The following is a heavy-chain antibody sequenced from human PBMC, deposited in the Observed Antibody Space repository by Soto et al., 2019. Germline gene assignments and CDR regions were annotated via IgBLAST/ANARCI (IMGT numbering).Heavy chain of an antibody. V-gene: IGHV3-23*01. J-gene: IGHJ3*01. CDR2: ISGSDYRT. Sequence: PGGSLRLSCVASVGSGFTFTDYAMAWVRQAQEKGLEWVSGISGSDYRTYYADSVKGRFTISRDNSKNMLFLQMNSLRAEDTAIYYCVGDYGGLEGFDVWGQGTMVTVSS. CDR1: VGSGFTFTDYA. D-gene: IGHD4-17*01. CDR3: VGDYGGLEGFDV.